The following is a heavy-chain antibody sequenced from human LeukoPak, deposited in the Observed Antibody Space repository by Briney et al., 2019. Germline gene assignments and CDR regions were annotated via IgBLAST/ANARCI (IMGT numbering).Heavy chain of an antibody. Sequence: SETLSLTCTVSGGSISSYYWSWIRQPAGKGLEWIGRIYTSGSTNFNPSLKSRVTMSVDTSKNQFSLSLSSVTAADTAVYYCARGPIYTAMVTDYYYGMDVWGQGTTVTVSS. CDR1: GGSISSYY. J-gene: IGHJ6*02. D-gene: IGHD5-18*01. V-gene: IGHV4-4*07. CDR2: IYTSGST. CDR3: ARGPIYTAMVTDYYYGMDV.